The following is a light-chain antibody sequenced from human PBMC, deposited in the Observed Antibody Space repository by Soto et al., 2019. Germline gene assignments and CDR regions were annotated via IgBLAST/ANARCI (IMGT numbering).Light chain of an antibody. CDR3: QQYYSYTWT. CDR1: QSISSY. CDR2: AAS. Sequence: DIQITQSPSSLSASVGDRVTITCRASQSISSYLNWYPQKPGKAPDLLICAASTLHSGVPSRFSGSGSGTDFTLTISCLQSEDFATYYCQQYYSYTWTFGQGTKVDIK. J-gene: IGKJ1*01. V-gene: IGKV1-39*01.